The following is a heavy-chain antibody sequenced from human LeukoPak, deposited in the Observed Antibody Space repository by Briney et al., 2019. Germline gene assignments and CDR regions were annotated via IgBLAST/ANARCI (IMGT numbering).Heavy chain of an antibody. D-gene: IGHD4-17*01. CDR2: INPNSGGT. CDR1: GYTFTGYY. J-gene: IGHJ3*02. V-gene: IGHV1-2*02. CDR3: ARDNDYGDHYDAFDI. Sequence: ASVKVSCKASGYTFTGYYMHWVRQAPGQGREWMGWINPNSGGTNYAQKFQGRVTMTRDTSISTAYMELSRLRSDDTAVYYCARDNDYGDHYDAFDIWGQGTMVTVSS.